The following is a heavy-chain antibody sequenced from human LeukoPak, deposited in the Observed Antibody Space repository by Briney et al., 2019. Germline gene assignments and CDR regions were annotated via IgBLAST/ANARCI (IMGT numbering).Heavy chain of an antibody. V-gene: IGHV6-1*01. CDR2: TYYRSKWYY. CDR1: GDSVSSNSAA. D-gene: IGHD4-17*01. CDR3: ARDRAFYGDYSSFDY. J-gene: IGHJ4*02. Sequence: SQTLSLTCAISGDSVSSNSAAWNWIRQSPSSGLEWLGRTYYRSKWYYDYALSVKSRITINSDTSENQFSLQLNSVTPEDTAVYYCARDRAFYGDYSSFDYWGQGTLVTVSS.